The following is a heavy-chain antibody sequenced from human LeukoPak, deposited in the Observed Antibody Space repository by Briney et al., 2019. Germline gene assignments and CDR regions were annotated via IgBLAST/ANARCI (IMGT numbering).Heavy chain of an antibody. V-gene: IGHV3-49*04. J-gene: IGHJ4*02. D-gene: IGHD2-15*01. CDR3: TRGSGRFEF. CDR2: IRAKAYGGTT. CDR1: GFTFSSYS. Sequence: GGSLRLSCAASGFTFSSYSMNWVRQAPGKGLEWVGYIRAKAYGGTTEYAASVKGRFDISRDDSKRIAYLQMNRLRTDDTAVYYCTRGSGRFEFWGQGALVTVSS.